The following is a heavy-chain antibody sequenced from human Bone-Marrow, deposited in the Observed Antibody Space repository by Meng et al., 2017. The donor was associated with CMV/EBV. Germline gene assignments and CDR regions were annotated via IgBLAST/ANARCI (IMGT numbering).Heavy chain of an antibody. CDR2: IRYDGSNK. CDR1: GFTFSSYD. D-gene: IGHD3-22*01. V-gene: IGHV3-30*02. J-gene: IGHJ4*02. CDR3: ARDPPYYYDSSGYDPYY. Sequence: GESLKISCAASGFTFSSYDMHWVRQAPGKGLEGVAFIRYDGSNKYYADSVKGRFTISRDNAKNTLYLQMNSLRAEDTAVYYCARDPPYYYDSSGYDPYYWGQGTLVTVSS.